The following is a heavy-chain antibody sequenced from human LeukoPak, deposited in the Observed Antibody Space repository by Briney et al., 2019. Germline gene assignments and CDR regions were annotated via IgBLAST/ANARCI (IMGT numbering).Heavy chain of an antibody. CDR2: IRSKADSYAT. Sequence: GGSLRLSCAASGFTFSGSAMHWVRQASGKGLEWVGRIRSKADSYATAYAASVKGRFTISRDDSKNTAYLQMNSLKTEDTAVYYCTXHVXXXDPWGQGXLVTVSS. CDR1: GFTFSGSA. V-gene: IGHV3-73*01. J-gene: IGHJ5*02. CDR3: TXHVXXXDP.